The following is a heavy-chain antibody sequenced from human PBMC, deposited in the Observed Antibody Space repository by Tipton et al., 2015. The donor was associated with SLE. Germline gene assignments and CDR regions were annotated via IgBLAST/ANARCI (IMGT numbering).Heavy chain of an antibody. CDR1: GFTFSSYA. V-gene: IGHV3-49*04. Sequence: SLRLSCAASGFTFSSYAMSWVRQAPGKGLEWVAFIRSKDYGGTPEYAASVRGRFIISRDDSKSIAYLQMNSLKTDDTAVYFCSRRDGWATEFDYWGQGTQVTVSS. D-gene: IGHD5-24*01. J-gene: IGHJ4*02. CDR2: IRSKDYGGTP. CDR3: SRRDGWATEFDY.